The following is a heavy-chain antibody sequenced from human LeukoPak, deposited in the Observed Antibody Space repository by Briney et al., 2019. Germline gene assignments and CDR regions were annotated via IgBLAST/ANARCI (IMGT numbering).Heavy chain of an antibody. V-gene: IGHV3-11*06. CDR2: ISSSSSYT. CDR3: ARGGVRVAAAGTDAFDI. CDR1: GFTFSDYY. J-gene: IGHJ3*02. D-gene: IGHD6-13*01. Sequence: GGSLRLSCAASGFTFSDYYMSWIRQAPGKGLEWVSYISSSSSYTNYADSVKGRFTISRDNAKNSLYLQMNSLRAEDTAVCYCARGGVRVAAAGTDAFDIWGQGTMVTVSS.